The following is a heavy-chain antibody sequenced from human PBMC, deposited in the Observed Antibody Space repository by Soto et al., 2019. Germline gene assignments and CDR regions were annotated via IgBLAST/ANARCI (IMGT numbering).Heavy chain of an antibody. CDR3: ASDASWQLLRSYFDS. V-gene: IGHV3-33*01. J-gene: IGHJ4*02. CDR2: IKYDGSQQ. D-gene: IGHD1-26*01. CDR1: GFIFRDYG. Sequence: QVQLVDSGGGVVQPGRSLRLSCAASGFIFRDYGMHWVRQPPGKGLEWVATIKYDGSQQYYADSVKGRFTISRDNSKNTLFLQMNSLTTDATAVYYGASDASWQLLRSYFDSWGQGTLVTVSS.